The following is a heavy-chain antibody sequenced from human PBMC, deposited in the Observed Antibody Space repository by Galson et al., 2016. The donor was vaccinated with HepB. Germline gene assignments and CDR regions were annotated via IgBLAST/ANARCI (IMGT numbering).Heavy chain of an antibody. D-gene: IGHD2-21*02. CDR2: IYPGDSDT. J-gene: IGHJ3*02. V-gene: IGHV5-51*01. CDR1: GYSFTTYW. Sequence: QSGAEVKQPGESLRISCQGSGYSFTTYWIGWVRQMPGKGLEWMGMIYPGDSDTRYSPSFQGQVTISADKSSNTAYLEWSNLKASDTAMYYCARHESACVADCYRAYGMWGQGTMVTVSS. CDR3: ARHESACVADCYRAYGM.